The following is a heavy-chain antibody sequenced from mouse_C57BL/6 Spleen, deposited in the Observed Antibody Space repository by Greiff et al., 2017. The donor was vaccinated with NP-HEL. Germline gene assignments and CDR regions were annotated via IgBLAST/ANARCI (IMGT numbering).Heavy chain of an antibody. CDR1: GFSLTSYG. V-gene: IGHV2-5*01. CDR2: IWRGGST. CDR3: AKNSGDGYFDV. J-gene: IGHJ1*03. Sequence: VKLVESGPGLVQPSQSLSITCTVSGFSLTSYGVHWVRQSPGKGLEWLGVIWRGGSTDYNAAFMSRLSITKDNSKSQVFFKMNSLQADDTAIYYCAKNSGDGYFDVWGTGTTVTVSS. D-gene: IGHD3-3*01.